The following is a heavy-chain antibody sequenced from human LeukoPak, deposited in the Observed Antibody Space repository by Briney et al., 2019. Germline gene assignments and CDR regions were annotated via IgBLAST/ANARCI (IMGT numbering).Heavy chain of an antibody. V-gene: IGHV4-31*03. CDR2: IYYSGST. D-gene: IGHD3-22*01. CDR1: GGSIRSGGYY. Sequence: PSETLSLTCTVSGGSIRSGGYYWSWIRQHPGKGLEWIGYIYYSGSTYYNPSLKSRVTISVDTSKNQFSLKLSSVTAADTAVYYCARVDYYDSSGYYGLFDYWGQGTLVTASS. J-gene: IGHJ4*02. CDR3: ARVDYYDSSGYYGLFDY.